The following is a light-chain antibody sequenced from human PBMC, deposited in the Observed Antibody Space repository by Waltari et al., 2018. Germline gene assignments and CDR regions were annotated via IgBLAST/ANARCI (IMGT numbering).Light chain of an antibody. CDR1: QSVTSIS. CDR3: QQYDGEVVT. Sequence: CRASQSVTSISLTWYQKKVGQAPRLLIYGTSSRATGIPDRFSGSGSGTEFTLTISRLEPEDFAVYYCQQYDGEVVTFGGGTRVEI. J-gene: IGKJ4*01. V-gene: IGKV3-20*01. CDR2: GTS.